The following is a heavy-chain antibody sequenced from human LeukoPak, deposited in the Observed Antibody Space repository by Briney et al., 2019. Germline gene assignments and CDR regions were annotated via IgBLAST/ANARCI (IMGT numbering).Heavy chain of an antibody. D-gene: IGHD6-19*01. CDR3: ASARPWLAYGYFDY. Sequence: PSETLSLTCAVYGGSFSGYYWSWIRQPPGKGLEWIGEINHSGSTNYNPSLKSRVTISVDTSKNQFSLKLSSVTAADTAVYYCASARPWLAYGYFDYWGQGTLVTVSS. CDR2: INHSGST. J-gene: IGHJ4*02. CDR1: GGSFSGYY. V-gene: IGHV4-34*01.